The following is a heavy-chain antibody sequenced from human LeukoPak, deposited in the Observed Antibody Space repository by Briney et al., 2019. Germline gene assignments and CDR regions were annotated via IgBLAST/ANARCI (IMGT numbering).Heavy chain of an antibody. Sequence: HTGKSLRLSCAASGFTFSRYALHWVRQAPGKGLEWASVIYSGGSTYYADSVKGRFTISRDNSKNTLYLQMNSLRAEDTAVYYCARGLAACFDYWGQGTLVTVSS. V-gene: IGHV3-53*01. CDR1: GFTFSRYA. J-gene: IGHJ4*02. CDR2: IYSGGST. D-gene: IGHD6-25*01. CDR3: ARGLAACFDY.